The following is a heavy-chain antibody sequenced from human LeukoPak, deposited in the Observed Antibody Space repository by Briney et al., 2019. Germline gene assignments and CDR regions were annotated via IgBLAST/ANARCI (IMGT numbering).Heavy chain of an antibody. J-gene: IGHJ4*02. CDR3: ARDRAHIAAAGSFDY. D-gene: IGHD6-13*01. Sequence: GASVKVSCKASGYTFTSYGISWVRQAPGQGLEWMGWISAYNGNTNYAQKLQGRVTMTTDTSTSTAYMELRSLRSDDTAVYYCARDRAHIAAAGSFDYWGQGTLVTVSS. CDR1: GYTFTSYG. V-gene: IGHV1-18*01. CDR2: ISAYNGNT.